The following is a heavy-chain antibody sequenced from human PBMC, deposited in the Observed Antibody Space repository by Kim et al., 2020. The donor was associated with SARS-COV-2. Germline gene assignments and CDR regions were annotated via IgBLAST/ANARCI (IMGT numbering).Heavy chain of an antibody. Sequence: GESLKISCKGSGYSFTSYWIGWVRQMPGKGLEWMGIIYPGDSDTRYSPSFQGQVTISADKSISTAYLQWSSLKASDTAMYYCARVGNYYGSGSSRQFDPWGQGTLVTVSS. J-gene: IGHJ5*02. CDR3: ARVGNYYGSGSSRQFDP. V-gene: IGHV5-51*01. CDR1: GYSFTSYW. D-gene: IGHD3-10*01. CDR2: IYPGDSDT.